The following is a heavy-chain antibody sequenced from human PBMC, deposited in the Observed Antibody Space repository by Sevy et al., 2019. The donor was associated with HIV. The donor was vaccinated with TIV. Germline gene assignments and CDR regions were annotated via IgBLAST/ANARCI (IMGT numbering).Heavy chain of an antibody. Sequence: GGSLRLSCAASGFTFSNAWMSWVRQAPGKGLEWVGRIKSKTDGGTIDYAAPVKGRFTISSDDSKNTLYLQMNSLKTEDTAVYYGSTDPIIVLLVTDGMDVWGQGTTVTVSS. D-gene: IGHD2-8*02. V-gene: IGHV3-15*01. CDR1: GFTFSNAW. CDR3: STDPIIVLLVTDGMDV. J-gene: IGHJ6*02. CDR2: IKSKTDGGTI.